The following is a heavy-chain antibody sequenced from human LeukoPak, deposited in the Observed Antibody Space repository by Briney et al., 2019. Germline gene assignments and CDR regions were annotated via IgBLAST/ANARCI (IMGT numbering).Heavy chain of an antibody. CDR3: VRDYGHFVQGN. CDR2: IVSGGST. V-gene: IGHV4-39*02. CDR1: TDSISSGSYY. D-gene: IGHD4-17*01. J-gene: IGHJ4*02. Sequence: PSDTLSLTCTVSTDSISSGSYYWGWVRQSPGQGREWIGSIVSGGSTYHNPSLKSRITMSIDTSNNQFSLKLSFVTAADTAIYYCVRDYGHFVQGNWGQGTLVTVSS.